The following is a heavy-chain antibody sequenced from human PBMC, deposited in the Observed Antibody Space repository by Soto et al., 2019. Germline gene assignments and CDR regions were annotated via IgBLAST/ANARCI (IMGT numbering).Heavy chain of an antibody. Sequence: QVQLVQSGAEVKKPGSSVKVSCKASGGTFSSYAISWVRQAPGQGLEWMGGIIPIFGTANYAQKFQGRVTITADESTRTAYMELSSLRSEDTAVYYCARDRYCSGGSCYLPLDVWGQGTKVTVSS. V-gene: IGHV1-69*12. D-gene: IGHD2-15*01. J-gene: IGHJ6*02. CDR2: IIPIFGTA. CDR3: ARDRYCSGGSCYLPLDV. CDR1: GGTFSSYA.